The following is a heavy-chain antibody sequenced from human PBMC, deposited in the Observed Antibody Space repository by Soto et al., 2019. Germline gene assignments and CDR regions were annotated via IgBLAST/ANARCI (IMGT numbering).Heavy chain of an antibody. D-gene: IGHD2-2*02. CDR3: ARARYCSSTSCYTSRWANYDFWSGYRPDYYGMDV. CDR2: INHSGST. J-gene: IGHJ6*02. V-gene: IGHV4-34*01. Sequence: QVQLQQWGAGLLKPSETLSLTCAVYGGSFSGYYWSWIRQPPGKGLEWIGEINHSGSTNYNPSLKSRVTISVDTSKNQFSLKLSSVTAADTAVYYCARARYCSSTSCYTSRWANYDFWSGYRPDYYGMDVWGQGTTVTVSS. CDR1: GGSFSGYY.